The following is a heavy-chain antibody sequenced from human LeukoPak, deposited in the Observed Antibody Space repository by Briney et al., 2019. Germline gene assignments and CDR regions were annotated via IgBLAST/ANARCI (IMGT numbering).Heavy chain of an antibody. CDR1: GGSISSSSYY. J-gene: IGHJ5*02. V-gene: IGHV4-39*02. Sequence: PSETLSLTCTVSGGSISSSSYYWGWIRQPPGKGLEWIGSIYYSGSTYYNPSLKSRVTISVDTSKNQFFLKLSSVTAADTAVYYCARETFYGSGSYVGSWGQGTLVTVSA. CDR3: ARETFYGSGSYVGS. D-gene: IGHD3-10*01. CDR2: IYYSGST.